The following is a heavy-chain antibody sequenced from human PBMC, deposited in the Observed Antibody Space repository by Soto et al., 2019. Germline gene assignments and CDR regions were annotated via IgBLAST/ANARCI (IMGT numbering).Heavy chain of an antibody. D-gene: IGHD6-6*01. CDR3: ARRGLSWSSTFRYYYYGMDV. CDR1: GYTFTSYD. J-gene: IGHJ6*02. CDR2: MNPNSGNT. Sequence: QVQLVQSGAEVKQPGASVQVSCKASGYTFTSYDINWVRQATGQGLEWMGWMNPNSGNTGHAQKLQGRVTMTRNTAISTAYMELSSLRSEDTAVYYCARRGLSWSSTFRYYYYGMDVWCQGATVTVSS. V-gene: IGHV1-8*01.